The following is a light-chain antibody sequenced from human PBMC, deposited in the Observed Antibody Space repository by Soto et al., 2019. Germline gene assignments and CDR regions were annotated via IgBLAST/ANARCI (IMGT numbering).Light chain of an antibody. CDR2: AAS. CDR1: QAISGY. CDR3: QQTNLIPFT. J-gene: IGKJ3*01. V-gene: IGKV1-39*01. Sequence: EIQMTQSPASLSASVGDRVTVTCRAGQAISGYLNWYQQKPGKAPTLLIFAASTLQSGVPSRFSSSGSGTDFTLTINSLQTEDSATYFCQQTNLIPFTFGPGTK.